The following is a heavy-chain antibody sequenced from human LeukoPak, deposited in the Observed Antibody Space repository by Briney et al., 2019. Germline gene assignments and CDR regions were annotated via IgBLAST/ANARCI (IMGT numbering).Heavy chain of an antibody. D-gene: IGHD2-2*01. CDR1: GFTFSSYW. J-gene: IGHJ4*02. CDR3: ASGGDIVVGPAARHYFDY. Sequence: GGSLRLSCAASGFTFSSYWMSWVRQAPGRGVEWVANIKQDGSEKYYVDSVKGRFTIPRHNAKHSLYPQMKSQRAEDTAVYYCASGGDIVVGPAARHYFDYWGQGTLVTVSS. V-gene: IGHV3-7*01. CDR2: IKQDGSEK.